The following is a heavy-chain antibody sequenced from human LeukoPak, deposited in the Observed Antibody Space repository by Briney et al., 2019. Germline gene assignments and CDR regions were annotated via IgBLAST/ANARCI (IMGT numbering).Heavy chain of an antibody. J-gene: IGHJ4*02. CDR3: AREWHSFAYGGPYY. D-gene: IGHD3-16*01. Sequence: GGSLRLSCAASGFTFSSYGMHWVRQAPGKGLEWVANIKQDGSEKNYMRSVKGRFTISRDNAKNLLYLQMNSLRGEDTAVYYCAREWHSFAYGGPYYWGQGTLVTVSS. V-gene: IGHV3-7*01. CDR1: GFTFSSYG. CDR2: IKQDGSEK.